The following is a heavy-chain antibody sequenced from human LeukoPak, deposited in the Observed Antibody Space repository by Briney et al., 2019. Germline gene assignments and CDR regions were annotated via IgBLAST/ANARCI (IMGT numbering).Heavy chain of an antibody. CDR1: GGSISSYY. CDR3: ARGPGRSHSSSWYLVFDY. V-gene: IGHV4-59*01. CDR2: IYYSGST. J-gene: IGHJ4*02. Sequence: SETLCLTCTVSGGSISSYYWSWLRQPPGKGLEWIGYIYYSGSTNYNPSLKSRVTISVDTSKNQFSLKLSSVTAADTAVYYCARGPGRSHSSSWYLVFDYWGQGTLVTVSS. D-gene: IGHD6-13*01.